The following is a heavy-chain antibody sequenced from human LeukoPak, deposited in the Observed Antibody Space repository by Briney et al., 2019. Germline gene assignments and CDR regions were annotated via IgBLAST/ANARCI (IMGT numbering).Heavy chain of an antibody. CDR1: GFTFSSYW. J-gene: IGHJ6*02. CDR3: ARGHYGLHV. V-gene: IGHV3-7*05. Sequence: PGGSLRLSCAASGFTFSSYWMTWVRQAPGKGLEWVANIKRDGGEESYVDSVRGRFTISRDNAKNSLYLQVNSLRAEDTAVCYCARGHYGLHVWGQGTTVTVSS. CDR2: IKRDGGEE.